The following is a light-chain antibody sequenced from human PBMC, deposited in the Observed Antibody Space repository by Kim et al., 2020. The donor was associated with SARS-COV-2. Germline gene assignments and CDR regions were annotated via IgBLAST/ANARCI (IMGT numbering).Light chain of an antibody. J-gene: IGKJ1*01. CDR2: DGS. V-gene: IGKV1-5*01. CDR1: QSVSRW. CDR3: QHRQT. Sequence: STLSAAVDDSVTRTVRACQSVSRWLAWYQQKPGKAPKRLSYDGSNLQSGVPSRFSGSGSGTEFTLTISSLQPDDFAIYYCQHRQTFGQGTKVDIK.